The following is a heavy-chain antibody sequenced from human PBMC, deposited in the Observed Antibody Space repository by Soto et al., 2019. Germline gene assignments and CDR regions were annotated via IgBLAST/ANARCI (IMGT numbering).Heavy chain of an antibody. J-gene: IGHJ3*02. CDR2: IIPIFGTA. Sequence: AASVKVSCKASGGTFSSYAISWVRQAPGQGLEWMGGIIPIFGTANYAQKFQGRVTITADESTSTAYMELSSLRSEDTAVYYCARDRYYYDSSGYVDAFDIWGQGTMVTVSS. D-gene: IGHD3-22*01. CDR1: GGTFSSYA. CDR3: ARDRYYYDSSGYVDAFDI. V-gene: IGHV1-69*13.